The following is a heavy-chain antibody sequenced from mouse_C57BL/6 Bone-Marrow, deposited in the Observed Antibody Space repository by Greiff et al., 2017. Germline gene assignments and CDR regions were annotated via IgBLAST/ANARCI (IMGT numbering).Heavy chain of an antibody. CDR2: IDPSDSYT. V-gene: IGHV1-69*01. CDR3: AREELDFLRFAY. Sequence: QVQLKQPGAELVMPGASVKLSCKASGYPFTSYWMHWVKQRPGQGLEWIGEIDPSDSYTNYTQQFKGKSTLTVDKSSSTAYMQLSSLTSEYAAVDYCAREELDFLRFAYWGQGTLVTVSA. CDR1: GYPFTSYW. J-gene: IGHJ3*01.